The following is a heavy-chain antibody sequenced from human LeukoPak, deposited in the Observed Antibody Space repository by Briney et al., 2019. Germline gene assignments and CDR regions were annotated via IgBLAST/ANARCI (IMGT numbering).Heavy chain of an antibody. CDR1: GFTFDDYA. Sequence: GGSLRLSCAASGFTFDDYAMHWVRQAPGKGLEWVSGISWNSGGIGYADSVKGRFTISRDNAKNSLYLQMNSLRAEDTALYYCAKDIVSWYSSSWRGRQGSPYFDYWGQGTLVTVSS. D-gene: IGHD6-13*01. V-gene: IGHV3-9*01. J-gene: IGHJ4*02. CDR2: ISWNSGGI. CDR3: AKDIVSWYSSSWRGRQGSPYFDY.